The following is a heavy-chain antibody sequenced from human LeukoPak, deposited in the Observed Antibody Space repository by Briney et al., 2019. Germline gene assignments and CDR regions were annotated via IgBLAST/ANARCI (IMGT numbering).Heavy chain of an antibody. CDR1: GGSISSSSYY. D-gene: IGHD2-8*01. CDR3: ARVPFTKTRGAFDI. V-gene: IGHV4-39*01. J-gene: IGHJ3*02. CDR2: IYYSGST. Sequence: SETLSLTCTVSGGSISSSSYYWGWIRQPPGKGLEWIGSIYYSGSTYYNPSLKRRVTISVDTSKNQFSLKLSSVTAADTAVYYCARVPFTKTRGAFDIWGQGTMVTVSS.